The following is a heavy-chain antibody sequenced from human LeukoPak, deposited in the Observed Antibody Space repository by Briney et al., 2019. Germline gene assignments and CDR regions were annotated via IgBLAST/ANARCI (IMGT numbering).Heavy chain of an antibody. CDR3: ARDHWVTMVRGVIPLYGLDV. CDR2: ISYDGSNK. V-gene: IGHV3-30-3*01. J-gene: IGHJ6*02. D-gene: IGHD3-10*01. CDR1: GFTFSTYA. Sequence: GGSLRLSCAASGFTFSTYAMHWVRQAPGKGLEWVAVISYDGSNKYYADSVKGRFTISRDNSKSTLYLQMTSLRAEDTAVYYCARDHWVTMVRGVIPLYGLDVWGQGSTVTVSS.